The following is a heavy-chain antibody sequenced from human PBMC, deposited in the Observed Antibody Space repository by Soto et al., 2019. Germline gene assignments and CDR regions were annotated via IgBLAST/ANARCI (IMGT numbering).Heavy chain of an antibody. Sequence: GESLKTSCKGSEYSFTNYWIGWVRQMPGKGLEWMGIIYPGDSDTRYSPSFEGQVTIPADKSISTAYLQWSSLKASDTAMYYCARSLVVPASNYYYGMDVWGQGTTVTVSS. V-gene: IGHV5-51*01. J-gene: IGHJ6*02. CDR3: ARSLVVPASNYYYGMDV. CDR2: IYPGDSDT. D-gene: IGHD2-2*01. CDR1: EYSFTNYW.